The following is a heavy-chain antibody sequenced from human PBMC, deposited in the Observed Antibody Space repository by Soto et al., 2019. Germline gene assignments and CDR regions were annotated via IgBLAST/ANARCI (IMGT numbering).Heavy chain of an antibody. J-gene: IGHJ6*02. CDR1: GGTFSSYA. D-gene: IGHD3-16*01. CDR3: ARHLGGNHYYYGMDV. Sequence: QVQLVQSGAEVKKPGSSVKVSCKASGGTFSSYAISWVRQAPGQGLEWMGGIIPIFGTADYAQKFQGRVTITADDFTSTAYMELSSLRSEDTAAYYCARHLGGNHYYYGMDVWGQGTTVTVSS. V-gene: IGHV1-69*12. CDR2: IIPIFGTA.